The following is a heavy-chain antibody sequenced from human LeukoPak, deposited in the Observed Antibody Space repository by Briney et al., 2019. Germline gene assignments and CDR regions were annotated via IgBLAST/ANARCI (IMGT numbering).Heavy chain of an antibody. CDR1: GGSISSYY. V-gene: IGHV4-59*12. D-gene: IGHD1-26*01. CDR2: IYYSGST. J-gene: IGHJ5*02. Sequence: SETLSLTCTVSGGSISSYYWNWLRQPPGKGLEWIGYIYYSGSTKYNPSLGSRAPISVDSSKNQFSLKLSAVTAADTAVYYCARGVPQGWVHWFDRWGQGTLVTVSS. CDR3: ARGVPQGWVHWFDR.